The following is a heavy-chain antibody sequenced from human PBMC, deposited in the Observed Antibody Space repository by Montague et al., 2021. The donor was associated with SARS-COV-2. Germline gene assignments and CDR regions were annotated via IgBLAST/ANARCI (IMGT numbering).Heavy chain of an antibody. D-gene: IGHD5-12*01. CDR2: IRWDRGDR. Sequence: SLSISCPASGFIVGDYAMHWVRQRPGKGLEWVSSIRWDRGDRSYAASVKGRFSISRDDAKNSLYLQMDSLRPEDTALYYCGKASASNARWMQSPIDYWGQGTPVIVSS. CDR3: GKASASNARWMQSPIDY. J-gene: IGHJ4*02. CDR1: GFIVGDYA. V-gene: IGHV3-9*01.